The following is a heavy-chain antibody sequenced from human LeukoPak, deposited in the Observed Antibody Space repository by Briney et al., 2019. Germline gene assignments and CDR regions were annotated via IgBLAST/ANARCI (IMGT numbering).Heavy chain of an antibody. D-gene: IGHD2-15*01. V-gene: IGHV1-2*04. Sequence: GASVKVSCKASGYTFTGYYMHWVRQAPGQGLEWMGWINPNSGGTNYAQKFQGWVTMTRDTSISTAYMELSRLRSDDTAVYYCASEYCSGGSCYLMGEDAFDIWGQGTMVTVSS. CDR3: ASEYCSGGSCYLMGEDAFDI. CDR1: GYTFTGYY. J-gene: IGHJ3*02. CDR2: INPNSGGT.